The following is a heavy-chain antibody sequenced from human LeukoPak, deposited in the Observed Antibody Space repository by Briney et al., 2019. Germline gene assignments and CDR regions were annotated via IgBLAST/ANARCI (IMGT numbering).Heavy chain of an antibody. Sequence: EASVKVSCKASGYTFTSYGISWVRQAPGQGLEWMGWISAYNGNTNYAQKLQGRVTMTTDTSTSTAYMELRSLRSDDTAVYYCARDPDIVVVPAAGNWFDPWGQGTLVTVSS. CDR3: ARDPDIVVVPAAGNWFDP. CDR1: GYTFTSYG. CDR2: ISAYNGNT. D-gene: IGHD2-2*01. J-gene: IGHJ5*02. V-gene: IGHV1-18*01.